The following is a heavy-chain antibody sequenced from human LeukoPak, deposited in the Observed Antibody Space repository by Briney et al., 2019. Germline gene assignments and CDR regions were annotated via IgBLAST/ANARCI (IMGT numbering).Heavy chain of an antibody. Sequence: PGGSLRLSCAASGFTFSHYGMTWVRQAPGKGLEWVSAISGSDGSTYYAGSVKGRFTISRDNSKNTLYLQMNSLRADDTAVYYCAKSHHVTAIDYWGQGTLVTVSS. CDR3: AKSHHVTAIDY. V-gene: IGHV3-23*01. J-gene: IGHJ4*02. D-gene: IGHD2-21*02. CDR2: ISGSDGST. CDR1: GFTFSHYG.